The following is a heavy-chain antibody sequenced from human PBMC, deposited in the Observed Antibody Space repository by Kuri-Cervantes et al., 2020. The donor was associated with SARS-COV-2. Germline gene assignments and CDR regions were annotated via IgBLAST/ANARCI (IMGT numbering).Heavy chain of an antibody. V-gene: IGHV3-23*01. J-gene: IGHJ4*02. Sequence: GGSLRLSCAASEFTFSAYAMSWVRQAPGRGLEWVSAISGTGGTTYYADSVKGRFTISRDNSNNNLFLLMSSLRVEDSAVYFCAKAPSRGGSPFYFDYWGQGTLVTVSS. D-gene: IGHD6-25*01. CDR1: EFTFSAYA. CDR3: AKAPSRGGSPFYFDY. CDR2: ISGTGGTT.